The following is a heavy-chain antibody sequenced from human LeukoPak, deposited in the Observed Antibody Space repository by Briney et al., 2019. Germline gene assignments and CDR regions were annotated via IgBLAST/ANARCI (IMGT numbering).Heavy chain of an antibody. J-gene: IGHJ5*02. CDR1: GGSISSGDYY. CDR3: ARDGPITIFGENWFDP. CDR2: IYYSGST. V-gene: IGHV4-30-4*01. D-gene: IGHD3-3*01. Sequence: SETLSLTCTLSGGSISSGDYYWSWIRQPPGKGLEWIGYIYYSGSTYYNPSLKSRVTISVDTSKNQFSLKLSSVTAADTAVYYCARDGPITIFGENWFDPWGQGTLVTVSS.